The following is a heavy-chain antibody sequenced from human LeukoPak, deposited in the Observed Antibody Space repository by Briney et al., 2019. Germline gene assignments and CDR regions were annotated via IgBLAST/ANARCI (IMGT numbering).Heavy chain of an antibody. CDR3: ARSSVVTAMVHLDY. CDR1: GYTFTGYY. D-gene: IGHD2-21*02. Sequence: SVKVSCKASGYTFTGYYMHWVRQAPGQGLEWMGGIIPIFGTANYAQKFQGRVTITADKSTSTAYMELSSLRSEDTAVYYCARSSVVTAMVHLDYWGQGTLVTVSS. CDR2: IIPIFGTA. V-gene: IGHV1-69*06. J-gene: IGHJ4*02.